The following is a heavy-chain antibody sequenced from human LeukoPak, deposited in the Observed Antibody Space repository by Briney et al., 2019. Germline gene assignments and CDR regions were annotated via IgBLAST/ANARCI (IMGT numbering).Heavy chain of an antibody. CDR3: ARVPDFIARPCDS. V-gene: IGHV4-34*01. CDR2: SSPTGDIT. D-gene: IGHD2-21*01. CDR1: GGSFSGNY. J-gene: IGHJ4*02. Sequence: SETLSLACAVYGGSFSGNYWTLIRQTPGRGLEWIGESSPTGDITGYNPSLKGRATISVDSSKNQFSLKLTSVTAADTGVYYCARVPDFIARPCDSWGPGTLVTVSS.